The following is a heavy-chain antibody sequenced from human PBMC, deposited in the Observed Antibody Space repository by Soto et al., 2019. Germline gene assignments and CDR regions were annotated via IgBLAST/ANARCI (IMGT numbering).Heavy chain of an antibody. CDR1: GYTFTSYG. D-gene: IGHD6-13*01. CDR3: AREERSGSSWGLWGVYYSGMDV. CDR2: ISAYNGNT. V-gene: IGHV1-18*04. J-gene: IGHJ6*02. Sequence: ASVKVSCKASGYTFTSYGISWVRQAPGQGLEWMGWISAYNGNTNYAQKLQGRVTITTDTSTSTAYMELRSLRSDDTAVYYCAREERSGSSWGLWGVYYSGMDVWGQGTTVTVSS.